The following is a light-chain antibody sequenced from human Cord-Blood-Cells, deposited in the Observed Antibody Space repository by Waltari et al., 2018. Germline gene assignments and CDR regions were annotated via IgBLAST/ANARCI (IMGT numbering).Light chain of an antibody. J-gene: IGLJ3*02. CDR2: DVS. Sequence: QSALTQPASVSGSPGKSITISCTGTSSDVGGYNYVSWYQQHPGKAPKLMIYDVSNRPSGVSNRFSDSKSGNTASLTISVLQAEDEADYYGSSYTSSSTLVFGGGTKLTVL. CDR1: SSDVGGYNY. V-gene: IGLV2-14*03. CDR3: SSYTSSSTLV.